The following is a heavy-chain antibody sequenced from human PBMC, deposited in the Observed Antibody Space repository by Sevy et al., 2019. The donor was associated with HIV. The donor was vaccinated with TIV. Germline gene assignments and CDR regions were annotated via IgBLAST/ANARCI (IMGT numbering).Heavy chain of an antibody. CDR3: ARDRYTSGSYYFDY. Sequence: GGYLRLSCAASGFTFSDYYMSWIRQAPGKGLEWVSYISSSGSTIYYADSVKGRFTISRDNAKNSLYLQMNSLRAEDTAVYYCARDRYTSGSYYFDYWGQGTLVTVSS. D-gene: IGHD1-1*01. CDR2: ISSSGSTI. J-gene: IGHJ4*02. V-gene: IGHV3-11*01. CDR1: GFTFSDYY.